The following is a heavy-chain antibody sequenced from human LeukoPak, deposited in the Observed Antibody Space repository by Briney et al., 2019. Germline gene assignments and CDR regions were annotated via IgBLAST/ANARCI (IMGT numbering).Heavy chain of an antibody. CDR2: INHSGST. CDR1: GGSFSGYY. V-gene: IGHV4-34*01. Sequence: SETLSLTCAVYGGSFSGYYWSWIRQPPGKGLEWIGEINHSGSTNYNPSLKSRVTISVDTSKNQFSLKLSSVTAADPAVYGCARVAGSIKIFGLFIGVYFDYWGQGTLVTVSS. J-gene: IGHJ4*02. CDR3: ARVAGSIKIFGLFIGVYFDY. D-gene: IGHD3-3*01.